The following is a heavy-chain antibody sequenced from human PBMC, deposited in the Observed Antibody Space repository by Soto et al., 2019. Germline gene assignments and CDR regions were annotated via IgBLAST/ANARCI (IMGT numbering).Heavy chain of an antibody. CDR3: AYADSDAFDI. V-gene: IGHV4-59*01. CDR2: IYYSGST. J-gene: IGHJ3*02. Sequence: SATLSLTCDVSGVSISENHWSWIRQAPGKGLEWIGYIYYSGSTNYNPSLKSRVTISVDMSKNQFSLKLSSVTAADTAVYYCAYADSDAFDIWGQGTMVTVSS. CDR1: GVSISENH. D-gene: IGHD2-2*01.